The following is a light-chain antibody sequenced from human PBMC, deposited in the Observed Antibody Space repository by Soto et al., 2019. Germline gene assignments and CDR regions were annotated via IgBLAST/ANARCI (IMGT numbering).Light chain of an antibody. CDR1: QSISSD. CDR2: GAS. CDR3: QQYNNRPYT. V-gene: IGKV3-15*01. Sequence: EIMMTQSPDTLSVSPGERATVSCRASQSISSDFAWFQLKPGQAPRLLIYGASTRAPDVPDRFSGNGSGTEFTLTISSLQSEDFAVYYCQQYNNRPYTFGQGTKLEIK. J-gene: IGKJ2*01.